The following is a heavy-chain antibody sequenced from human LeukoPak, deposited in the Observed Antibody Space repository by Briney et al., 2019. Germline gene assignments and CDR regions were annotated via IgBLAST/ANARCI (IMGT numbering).Heavy chain of an antibody. Sequence: SETLSLTCTVSGGSISSYSWSWIRQPPGKGLEWIGYIYYSGSTNYNPSLKSRVTISVDTSKNQFSLKLSSVTAADTAVYYCARGVASGYASDYDFDYWGQGTLLTV. CDR1: GGSISSYS. CDR3: ARGVASGYASDYDFDY. D-gene: IGHD5-12*01. V-gene: IGHV4-59*01. CDR2: IYYSGST. J-gene: IGHJ4*02.